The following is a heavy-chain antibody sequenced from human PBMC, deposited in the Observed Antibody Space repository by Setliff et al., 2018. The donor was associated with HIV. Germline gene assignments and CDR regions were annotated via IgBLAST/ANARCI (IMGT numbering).Heavy chain of an antibody. J-gene: IGHJ6*03. CDR1: GGSISSSSYY. CDR2: INHSGST. Sequence: SETLSLTCTVPGGSISSSSYYWTWIRQPPGKGLEWIGEINHSGSTTYSPSLKSRVNISVDIFKRQLSLKLNSVTAADTADYYCARGNYGDYDYDYYYYMDVWGKGTTVTVS. CDR3: ARGNYGDYDYDYYYYMDV. D-gene: IGHD4-17*01. V-gene: IGHV4-39*07.